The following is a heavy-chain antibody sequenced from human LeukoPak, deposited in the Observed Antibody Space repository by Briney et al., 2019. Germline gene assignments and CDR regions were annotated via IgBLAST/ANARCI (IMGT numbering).Heavy chain of an antibody. J-gene: IGHJ6*02. Sequence: ASVKVSCKASGYTFTGYYMHWVRQAPGQGLEWMGWINPNSGGTNYAQKFQGRVTMTRDTSISTAYMELSRLRSDDTAVYYCARDLVVVQSYYYYYYGMDVWGQGTTVTVSS. CDR2: INPNSGGT. CDR3: ARDLVVVQSYYYYYYGMDV. D-gene: IGHD2-2*01. V-gene: IGHV1-2*02. CDR1: GYTFTGYY.